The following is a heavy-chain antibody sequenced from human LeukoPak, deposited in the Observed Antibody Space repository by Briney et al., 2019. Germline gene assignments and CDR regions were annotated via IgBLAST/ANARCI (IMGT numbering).Heavy chain of an antibody. CDR1: GFNFDRYT. CDR3: AKGGGARPPDY. Sequence: GGSLRLSCATSGFNFDRYTIHWVRQAPGKGLEWVSLAGWAGGTTFYSDSVRGRFTISRDNSKNTLYLQMNSLRAEDTAVYHCAKGGGARPPDYWGQGTLVTVSS. J-gene: IGHJ4*02. D-gene: IGHD3-16*01. CDR2: AGWAGGTT. V-gene: IGHV3-43*01.